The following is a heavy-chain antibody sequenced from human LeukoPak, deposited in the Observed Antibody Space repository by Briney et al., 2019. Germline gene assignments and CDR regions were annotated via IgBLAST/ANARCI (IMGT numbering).Heavy chain of an antibody. CDR3: AKLPNYDILTGYYYYYMDV. CDR1: GFTFSNYW. V-gene: IGHV3-74*01. D-gene: IGHD3-9*01. J-gene: IGHJ6*03. CDR2: INGDGSRT. Sequence: GGSLRLSCATSGFTFSNYWMHWVRQAPGKGLVWVSHINGDGSRTNYADSVKGRFTISRDNAKNTLYLQMNSLRAEDTAVYYCAKLPNYDILTGYYYYYMDVWGKGTTVTISS.